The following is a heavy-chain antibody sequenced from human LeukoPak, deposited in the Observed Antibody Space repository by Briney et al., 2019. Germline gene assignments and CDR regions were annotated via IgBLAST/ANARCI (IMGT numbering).Heavy chain of an antibody. CDR1: GFTFSNYA. Sequence: GGSLRLSCAASGFTFSNYAMHWVRQAPGKGLEWVAVISYDGSNKYYADSVKGRFTISRDNSKNTLYLQMNSLRAEDTAVYYCARDIAGFDPWGQGTLVTVSS. D-gene: IGHD2-15*01. V-gene: IGHV3-30*04. CDR3: ARDIAGFDP. J-gene: IGHJ5*02. CDR2: ISYDGSNK.